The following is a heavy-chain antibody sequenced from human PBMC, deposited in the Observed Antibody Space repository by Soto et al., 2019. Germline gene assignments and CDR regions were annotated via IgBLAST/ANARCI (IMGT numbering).Heavy chain of an antibody. V-gene: IGHV3-9*01. J-gene: IGHJ4*02. D-gene: IGHD6-13*01. Sequence: EVQLVESGGGLVQPGRSLRLSCAASGFTFDDYAMQWVRQAPGKGLEWVSGIRWNSGSIGYADSVKGRFTISRDNTKNSLYLQMNSLRDEDTALYYCAKDIAGSFDYWGQGTLVTVSS. CDR2: IRWNSGSI. CDR3: AKDIAGSFDY. CDR1: GFTFDDYA.